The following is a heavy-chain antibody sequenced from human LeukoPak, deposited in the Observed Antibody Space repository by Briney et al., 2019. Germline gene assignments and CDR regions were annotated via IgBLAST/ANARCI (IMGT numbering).Heavy chain of an antibody. Sequence: GGSLSLSCAASGFTFSSYWMSWVRQAPGKRLEWVANINQDGSEKYYVDSVKGGFIISRDNARNSLFLQMNILTAEDTAIYYCVREGAYSTSSPAGYWGQGTLDSVSS. V-gene: IGHV3-7*01. D-gene: IGHD6-6*01. CDR2: INQDGSEK. J-gene: IGHJ1*01. CDR3: VREGAYSTSSPAGY. CDR1: GFTFSSYW.